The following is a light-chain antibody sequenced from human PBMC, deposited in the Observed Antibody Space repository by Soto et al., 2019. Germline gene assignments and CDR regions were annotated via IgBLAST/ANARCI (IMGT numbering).Light chain of an antibody. J-gene: IGKJ1*01. CDR3: QRHGAT. CDR2: DVS. CDR1: QSIRTY. Sequence: DIQMTQSPSSLSASVGDRVTITCRASQSIRTYLSWYQQKPGKAPNLLIYDVSTLQNGIPDRFSGSGSGTDFTLTISGLEPEDSAAYYCQRHGATFGQGTKVDI. V-gene: IGKV1-39*02.